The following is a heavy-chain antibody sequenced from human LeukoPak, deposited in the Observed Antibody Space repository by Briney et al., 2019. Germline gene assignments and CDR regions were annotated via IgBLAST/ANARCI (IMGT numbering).Heavy chain of an antibody. CDR3: AKIEGVPAALYYYYGMDV. J-gene: IGHJ6*04. CDR1: GFTFSSYG. CDR2: ISYDGSNK. D-gene: IGHD2-2*01. V-gene: IGHV3-30*18. Sequence: GGSLRLSCAASGFTFSSYGMHWVRQAPGTELEWVAVISYDGSNKYYADSVKGRFTISRDNSKNTLYLQMNSLRAEDTAVYYCAKIEGVPAALYYYYGMDVWGKGTTVTVSS.